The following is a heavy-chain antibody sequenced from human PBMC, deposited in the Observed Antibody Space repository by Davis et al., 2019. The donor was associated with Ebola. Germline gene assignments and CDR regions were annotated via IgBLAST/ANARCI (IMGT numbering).Heavy chain of an antibody. D-gene: IGHD1-26*01. Sequence: PSETLSLTCTVSGGSISSGDYYWSWIRQPPGKGLEWIGYIYYSGSTYYNPSLKSRVTISVDTSKNQFSLKLSSVTAADTAVYYCARRYSGSYLVPWFDPWGQGTLVTVSS. J-gene: IGHJ5*02. V-gene: IGHV4-30-4*02. CDR1: GGSISSGDYY. CDR3: ARRYSGSYLVPWFDP. CDR2: IYYSGST.